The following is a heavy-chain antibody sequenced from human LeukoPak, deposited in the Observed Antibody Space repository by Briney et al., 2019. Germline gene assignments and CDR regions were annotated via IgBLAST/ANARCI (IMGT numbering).Heavy chain of an antibody. D-gene: IGHD3-10*01. CDR1: GFTFSNFG. Sequence: GGSLRLSCAASGFTFSNFGMNWVRQAPGKGLEWVSFIRYDASNEYYAASVKGRFIISRDNSKNTLYLQMNRLRTEDTAVYYCARVPYYYGSGSRGPFDYWGQGTLVTVSS. CDR3: ARVPYYYGSGSRGPFDY. V-gene: IGHV3-30*02. CDR2: IRYDASNE. J-gene: IGHJ4*02.